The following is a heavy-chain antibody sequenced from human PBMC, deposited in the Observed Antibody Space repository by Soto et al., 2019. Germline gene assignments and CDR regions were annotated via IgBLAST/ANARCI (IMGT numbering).Heavy chain of an antibody. Sequence: QVQLVQSGAEVKKPGSSVKVSCKASGGTFSSYAISWVRQAPGQGLEWMGGIIPIFGTANYAQKFQGRVTITADESTSTAYMELSSLRSEDTAVYYCARVYGGHDFWSGYHNWFDPWGQGTLVTVSS. CDR2: IIPIFGTA. J-gene: IGHJ5*02. CDR1: GGTFSSYA. D-gene: IGHD3-3*01. V-gene: IGHV1-69*12. CDR3: ARVYGGHDFWSGYHNWFDP.